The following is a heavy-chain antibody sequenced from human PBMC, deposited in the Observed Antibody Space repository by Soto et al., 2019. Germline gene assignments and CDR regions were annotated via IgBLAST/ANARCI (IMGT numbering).Heavy chain of an antibody. V-gene: IGHV4-4*02. CDR3: ARVASSSGWSVGAFDI. D-gene: IGHD6-19*01. J-gene: IGHJ3*02. Sequence: QVQLQESGPGLVKPSGTLSLTCAVSSGXIXSSXXXXWXXXXXXXXXEXIGEIYHSGSTNYNPSLKSRVTISVDKSKNQFSLKLSSVTAADTAVYYCARVASSSGWSVGAFDIWGQGTMVTVSS. CDR1: SGXIXSSXX. CDR2: IYHSGST.